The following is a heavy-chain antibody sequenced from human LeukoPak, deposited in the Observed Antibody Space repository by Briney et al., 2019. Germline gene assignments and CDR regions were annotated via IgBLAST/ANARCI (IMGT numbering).Heavy chain of an antibody. V-gene: IGHV3-48*04. CDR3: ARRHSSVFEP. CDR2: ISYTGSPT. D-gene: IGHD3-22*01. CDR1: GFTFSSYW. Sequence: GGSLRLSCAASGFTFSSYWMSWVRQAPGKGLEWVSYISYTGSPTYYADSVKGRFIISRDNAKNSVYLQMNSLRVDDTGIYYCARRHSSVFEPWGQGTLVTVSS. J-gene: IGHJ5*02.